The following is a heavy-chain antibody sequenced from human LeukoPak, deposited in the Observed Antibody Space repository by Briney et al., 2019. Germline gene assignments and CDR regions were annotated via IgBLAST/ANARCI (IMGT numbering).Heavy chain of an antibody. D-gene: IGHD4-17*01. CDR1: GFTFDDSA. J-gene: IGHJ6*02. CDR3: AKQLTYGDYPNYDYYGMDV. CDR2: ITWNSNHI. Sequence: PGRSLRLSCAASGFTFDDSAMHWVRRAPGKGLEWVSGITWNSNHIGYADSVKGRFTISRDNAKNSLYLQMYSLRGEDTALYYCAKQLTYGDYPNYDYYGMDVWGQGTTVTVSS. V-gene: IGHV3-9*01.